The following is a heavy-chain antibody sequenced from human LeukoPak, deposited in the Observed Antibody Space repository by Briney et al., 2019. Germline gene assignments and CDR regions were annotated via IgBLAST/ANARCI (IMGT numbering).Heavy chain of an antibody. CDR1: GGSISSYY. J-gene: IGHJ4*02. V-gene: IGHV4-59*01. CDR3: ARGRGIVGATTDYYFDY. CDR2: IYYSGST. Sequence: SETLSLTCTVSGGSISSYYWSWIRQPPGKGLEWIGYIYYSGSTNYNPSLKSRVTISVDTSKSQFSLKLSSVTAADTAVYYCARGRGIVGATTDYYFDYWGQGTLVTVSS. D-gene: IGHD1-26*01.